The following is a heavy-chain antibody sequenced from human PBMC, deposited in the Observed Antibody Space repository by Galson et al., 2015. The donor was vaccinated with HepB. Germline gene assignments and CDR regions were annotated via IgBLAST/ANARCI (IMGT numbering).Heavy chain of an antibody. CDR3: AKDPYLYSALAGTMAGFDY. CDR2: ISYDGSNK. Sequence: SLRLSCAASGFTFSNYGMHWVHQAPGKGLEWVAVISYDGSNKYYADSVKGRFTISRDNSKNTLYLQMNSLRAEDTALYYCAKDPYLYSALAGTMAGFDYWGQGTRVIVSS. V-gene: IGHV3-30*18. CDR1: GFTFSNYG. D-gene: IGHD6-19*01. J-gene: IGHJ4*02.